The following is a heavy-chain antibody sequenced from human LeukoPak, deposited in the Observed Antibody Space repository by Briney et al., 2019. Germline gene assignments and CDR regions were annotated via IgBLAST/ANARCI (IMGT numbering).Heavy chain of an antibody. CDR2: IYHSGST. J-gene: IGHJ4*02. CDR1: GYSISSGYY. V-gene: IGHV4-38-2*02. D-gene: IGHD6-19*01. CDR3: ARGVSVAGTGNEIDY. Sequence: PSETLSLNCTVSGYSISSGYYWGWIRPPPGKGLEWIGNIYHSGSTYYNPSLKSRVTISGDTSKNLFSLNLSSVTASDTAVYYCARGVSVAGTGNEIDYWGQGTLVTVSS.